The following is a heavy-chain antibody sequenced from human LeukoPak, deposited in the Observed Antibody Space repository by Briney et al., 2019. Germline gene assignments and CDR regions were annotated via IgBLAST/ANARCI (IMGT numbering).Heavy chain of an antibody. CDR3: ARDRGSSWYSVTYYYYGMDV. Sequence: SVKVSCKASGGTFSSYAISWVRQAPGQGLEWMGGIIPIFGTANYAQKFQGRVTITADESTSTAYMELSSLRSEDTAVYYCARDRGSSWYSVTYYYYGMDVWGQGTTVTVSS. J-gene: IGHJ6*02. CDR2: IIPIFGTA. CDR1: GGTFSSYA. D-gene: IGHD6-13*01. V-gene: IGHV1-69*13.